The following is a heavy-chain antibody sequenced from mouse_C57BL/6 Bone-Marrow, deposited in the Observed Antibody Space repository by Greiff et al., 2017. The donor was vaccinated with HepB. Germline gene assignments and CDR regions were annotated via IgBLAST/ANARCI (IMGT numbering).Heavy chain of an antibody. J-gene: IGHJ1*03. Sequence: EVQRVESGGGLVQPKGSLKLSCAASGFTFNTYAMHWVRQAPGKGLEWVARIRSKSSNYATYYADSVKDRFTISRDDSQSMLYLQMNNLKTEDTAMYYCVRGDYGSSYGYFDVWGTGTTVTVSS. CDR2: IRSKSSNYAT. CDR3: VRGDYGSSYGYFDV. V-gene: IGHV10-3*01. CDR1: GFTFNTYA. D-gene: IGHD1-1*01.